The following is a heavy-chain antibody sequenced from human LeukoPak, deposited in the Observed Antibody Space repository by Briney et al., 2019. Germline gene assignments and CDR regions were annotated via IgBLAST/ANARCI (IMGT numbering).Heavy chain of an antibody. CDR2: ISSDGSIT. V-gene: IGHV3-64*01. CDR3: ARDPHRGLYYYYYMDV. D-gene: IGHD3-16*01. Sequence: PGGSLRLSCAASGFTFSTYVMHWVRQAPGKGLEYVSAISSDGSITYYANSVKGRFTISRDNSKNTLHLQMGSLRAEDTAVYYCARDPHRGLYYYYYMDVWGKGTTVTVSS. J-gene: IGHJ6*03. CDR1: GFTFSTYV.